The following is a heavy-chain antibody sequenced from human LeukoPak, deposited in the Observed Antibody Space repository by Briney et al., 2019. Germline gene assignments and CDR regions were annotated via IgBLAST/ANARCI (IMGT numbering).Heavy chain of an antibody. Sequence: GGSLRLSCAASGFTFRTYNMNWVRQAPGKGLEWVSFISKTSTNIYYGDSVKGRFTISRDNAKNSIHLQMGSLRVEDTVVYYCVRGDGDLFDFWGQGTLVSVSS. D-gene: IGHD4-17*01. CDR1: GFTFRTYN. CDR2: ISKTSTNI. CDR3: VRGDGDLFDF. J-gene: IGHJ4*02. V-gene: IGHV3-21*01.